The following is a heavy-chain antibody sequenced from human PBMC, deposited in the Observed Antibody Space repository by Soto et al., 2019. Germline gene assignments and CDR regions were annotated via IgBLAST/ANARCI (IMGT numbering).Heavy chain of an antibody. Sequence: EVQLVESGGGLVQPGGSLRLSCAASGFSFSHYEMNWVRQAPGKGLEWVAYISSGGNIIHYADSVRGRFTVSRDNARNSLFLQMNILRVEDTALYDCARDRAAGGYWGQGTLVTVSS. V-gene: IGHV3-48*03. CDR1: GFSFSHYE. CDR3: ARDRAAGGY. J-gene: IGHJ4*02. D-gene: IGHD6-13*01. CDR2: ISSGGNII.